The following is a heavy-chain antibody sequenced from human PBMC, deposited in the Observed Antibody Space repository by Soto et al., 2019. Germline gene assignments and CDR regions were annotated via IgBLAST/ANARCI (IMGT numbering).Heavy chain of an antibody. CDR3: AKRTAAGAMVTRYYYYGMDV. CDR2: ISGSGGST. CDR1: GFTFSSYA. Sequence: GGSLRLSCAASGFTFSSYAMSWVRQAPGKGLEWVSAISGSGGSTYYADSVKGRLTISRDNSKNTLYLQMNSLRAEDTAVYYCAKRTAAGAMVTRYYYYGMDVWGQGTTVTVSS. D-gene: IGHD5-18*01. J-gene: IGHJ6*02. V-gene: IGHV3-23*01.